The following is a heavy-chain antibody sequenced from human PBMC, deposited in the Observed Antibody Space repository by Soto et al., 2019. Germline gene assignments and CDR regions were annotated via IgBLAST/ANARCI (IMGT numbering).Heavy chain of an antibody. CDR1: GFTFSSYS. Sequence: GGSLRLSCVASGFTFSSYSMSWVRQAPGKGLEWVSGFRAGGDDGTTYYADSVKGRFTISRDNSKNTLFLQMNSLRAEDTAIYYCAKKVNSGSGSQYFDYFGQGTLFTVSS. J-gene: IGHJ4*02. CDR2: FRAGGDDGTT. D-gene: IGHD3-10*01. CDR3: AKKVNSGSGSQYFDY. V-gene: IGHV3-23*01.